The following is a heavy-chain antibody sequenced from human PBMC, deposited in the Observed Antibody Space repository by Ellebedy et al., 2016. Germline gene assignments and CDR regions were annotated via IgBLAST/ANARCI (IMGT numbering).Heavy chain of an antibody. V-gene: IGHV3-30*18. CDR3: AKDPSDYGDYGLDY. D-gene: IGHD4-17*01. CDR2: ISYDGSNK. J-gene: IGHJ4*02. Sequence: GGSLRLSXAASGFTFSSYGMHWVRQAPGKGLEWVAVISYDGSNKYYADSVKGRFTISRDNSKNTLYLQMNSLRAEDTAVYYCAKDPSDYGDYGLDYWGQGTLVTVSS. CDR1: GFTFSSYG.